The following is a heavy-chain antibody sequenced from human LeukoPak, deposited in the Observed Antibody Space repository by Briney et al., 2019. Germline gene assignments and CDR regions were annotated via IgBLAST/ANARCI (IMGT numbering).Heavy chain of an antibody. CDR2: INPNSGGT. CDR3: ARSFGRGYSFVDY. CDR1: GYIFTSYY. J-gene: IGHJ4*02. Sequence: ASVKVSCKASGYIFTSYYMHWVRQAPGQGLEWMGWINPNSGGTNYAQKFQGWVTMTRDTSISTAYMELSRLRSDDTAVYYCARSFGRGYSFVDYWGQGTLVTVSS. V-gene: IGHV1-2*04. D-gene: IGHD5-18*01.